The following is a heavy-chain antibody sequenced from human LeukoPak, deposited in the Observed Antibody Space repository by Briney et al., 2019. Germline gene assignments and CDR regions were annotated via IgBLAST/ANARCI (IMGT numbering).Heavy chain of an antibody. CDR2: INPSSGNT. Sequence: ASVKVSCKASGYTFTAYYMHWVRQAPGQGLEWMGLINPSSGNTPYAQQFQGRVTMTRDTSTSTVYMELGSLRSEDTAVYYCARHSLIGTTPFDYWGQGTLVTVPS. J-gene: IGHJ4*02. CDR1: GYTFTAYY. V-gene: IGHV1-46*01. D-gene: IGHD1-20*01. CDR3: ARHSLIGTTPFDY.